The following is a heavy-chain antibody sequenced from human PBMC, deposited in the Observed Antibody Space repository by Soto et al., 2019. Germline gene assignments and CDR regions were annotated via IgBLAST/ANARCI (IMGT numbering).Heavy chain of an antibody. CDR2: IFYSGST. J-gene: IGHJ5*02. D-gene: IGHD2-21*01. Sequence: SETLSLTCSVSGGSVSTSRSYWAWIRQPPGKGLEWLANIFYSGSTFYNPSLASRVSVSVDTSKNEFSLKLRSVTAADTAVYYCARQPTTGDTDLWFDPWGQGTLVTVSS. CDR1: GGSVSTSRSY. CDR3: ARQPTTGDTDLWFDP. V-gene: IGHV4-39*01.